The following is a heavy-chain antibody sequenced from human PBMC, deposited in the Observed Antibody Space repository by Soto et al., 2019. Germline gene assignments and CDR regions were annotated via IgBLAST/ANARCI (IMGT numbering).Heavy chain of an antibody. J-gene: IGHJ4*02. CDR3: ARIKYGVNSFDY. Sequence: QVQLVQSGAEVKRPGASVKVSCKASGYTFSNSPITWVRQAPGQGREWMGWISAYNGNTHYAQNFQGRVTMTTDTSTTTAYMELRSLRSDDTAIYYCARIKYGVNSFDYWGQGTLVTVSS. D-gene: IGHD4-17*01. CDR1: GYTFSNSP. CDR2: ISAYNGNT. V-gene: IGHV1-18*01.